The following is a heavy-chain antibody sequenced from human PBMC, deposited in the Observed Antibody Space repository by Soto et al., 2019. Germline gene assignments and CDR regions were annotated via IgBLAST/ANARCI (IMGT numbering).Heavy chain of an antibody. CDR2: IIPIFGTA. J-gene: IGHJ4*02. CDR3: ARELSLGAVRYGGTDHY. CDR1: GGTFSSYA. Sequence: QVQLVQSGAEVKKPGSSVKVSCKASGGTFSSYAISWVRQAPGQGLEWMGGIIPIFGTANYAQKFQGRVTITADESTSTEYMELSSLRSEDTAVYYCARELSLGAVRYGGTDHYWGQGTLVTVSS. V-gene: IGHV1-69*01. D-gene: IGHD3-16*01.